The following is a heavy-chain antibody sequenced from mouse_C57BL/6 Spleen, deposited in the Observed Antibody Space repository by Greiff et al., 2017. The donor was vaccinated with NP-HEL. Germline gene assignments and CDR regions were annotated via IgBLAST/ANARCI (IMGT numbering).Heavy chain of an antibody. CDR1: GFTFSDAW. V-gene: IGHV6-6*01. J-gene: IGHJ3*01. Sequence: EVQLVESGGGLVQPGGSMKLSCAASGFTFSDAWMDWVRQSPEKGLEWVAEIRNKANNHATYYAESVKGRFTISRDDSKSSVYLQMNSLRAEDTGIYYCTRQDYGYDAFAYWGQGTLVTVSA. CDR3: TRQDYGYDAFAY. D-gene: IGHD2-2*01. CDR2: IRNKANNHAT.